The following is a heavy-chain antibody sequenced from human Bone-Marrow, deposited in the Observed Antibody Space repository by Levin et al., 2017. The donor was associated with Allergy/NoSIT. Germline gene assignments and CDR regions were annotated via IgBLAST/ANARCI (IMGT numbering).Heavy chain of an antibody. V-gene: IGHV3-21*01. CDR1: GFTFSSHS. Sequence: PGGSLRLSCAASGFTFSSHSMNWVRQAPGKGLEWVSSISSSSSYIYYADSVKGRFTISRDNAKNSLYLQMNSLRAEDTAVYYCARDFPWWELRTFDIWGQGTMVTVSS. D-gene: IGHD1-26*01. CDR3: ARDFPWWELRTFDI. J-gene: IGHJ3*02. CDR2: ISSSSSYI.